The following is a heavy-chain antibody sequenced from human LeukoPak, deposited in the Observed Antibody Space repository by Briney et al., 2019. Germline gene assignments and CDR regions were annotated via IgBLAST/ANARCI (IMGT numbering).Heavy chain of an antibody. Sequence: PGGSLRLSCAASGFAFSTYSMNWVRQAPGKGLEWVSKITSSSSTIHYADSVKGRFTISRDNAKNSLYLHMNSLRAEDTAVYYCARVAPNSYSYVNFFDYWGQGTLVTVSS. CDR1: GFAFSTYS. CDR3: ARVAPNSYSYVNFFDY. CDR2: ITSSSSTI. V-gene: IGHV3-48*01. J-gene: IGHJ4*02. D-gene: IGHD5-18*01.